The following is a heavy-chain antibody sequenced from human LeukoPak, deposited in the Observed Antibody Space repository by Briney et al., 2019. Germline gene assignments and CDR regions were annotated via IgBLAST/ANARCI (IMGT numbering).Heavy chain of an antibody. Sequence: GGSLRLSCAASGFTFSSYSMNWVRQAPGKGLEWVSYISSSSSTIYYADSVKGRFTISRDNAKNSLYLQMNSLRAEDTAVYYCARGKRRDGYNLSYYYGMDVWGQGTTVTVSS. CDR3: ARGKRRDGYNLSYYYGMDV. CDR1: GFTFSSYS. J-gene: IGHJ6*02. D-gene: IGHD5-24*01. V-gene: IGHV3-48*01. CDR2: ISSSSSTI.